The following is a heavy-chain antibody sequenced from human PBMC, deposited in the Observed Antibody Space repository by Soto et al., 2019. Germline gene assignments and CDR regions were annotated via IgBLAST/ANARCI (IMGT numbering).Heavy chain of an antibody. J-gene: IGHJ6*03. CDR2: IYRDGGT. CDR3: ARRAGTYYHYNYMDV. V-gene: IGHV4-59*01. Sequence: QVQLRESGPGLVKPSETLSLTCTVSGISISSYYWCWIRQPTGKVLEWIGYIYRDGGTNYNPSLSGRGTVSVDTPKNQFSLKLNSVTAADTAVYYCARRAGTYYHYNYMDVWRTGTAVTVS. D-gene: IGHD6-25*01. CDR1: GISISSYY.